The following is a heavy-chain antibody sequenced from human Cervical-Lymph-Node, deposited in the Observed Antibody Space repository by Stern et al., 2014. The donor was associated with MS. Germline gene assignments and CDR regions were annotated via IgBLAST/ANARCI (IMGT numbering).Heavy chain of an antibody. CDR1: GFTFSSYG. CDR2: IWYDGSNK. D-gene: IGHD5-18*01. CDR3: ARDPYGYVGHGDY. J-gene: IGHJ4*02. Sequence: QVQLVESGGGVVQPGRSLRLSCAASGFTFSSYGMHWVRQAPGKGLEWVAVIWYDGSNKYYADSVKGRFTISRDNSKNTLYLQMNSLRAEDTAVYYCARDPYGYVGHGDYWGQGTLVTVSS. V-gene: IGHV3-33*01.